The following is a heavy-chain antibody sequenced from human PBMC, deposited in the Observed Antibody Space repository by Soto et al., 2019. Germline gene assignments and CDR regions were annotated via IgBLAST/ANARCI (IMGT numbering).Heavy chain of an antibody. CDR1: GGSISSGDYY. CDR2: IYYSGST. CDR3: ARNLLEWPLPYYYYGMDV. Sequence: PSETLSLTCTVSGGSISSGDYYWSWIRQPPGKGLEWIGYIYYSGSTYYNPSLKSRVTISVDTSKNQFSLKLSSVTAADTAVYYCARNLLEWPLPYYYYGMDVWGQGTTVTVSS. D-gene: IGHD3-3*01. J-gene: IGHJ6*02. V-gene: IGHV4-30-4*01.